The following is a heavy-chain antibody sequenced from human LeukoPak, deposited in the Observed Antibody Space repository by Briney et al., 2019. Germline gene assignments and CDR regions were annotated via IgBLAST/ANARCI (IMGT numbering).Heavy chain of an antibody. V-gene: IGHV3-7*01. CDR1: GFTLMNTW. J-gene: IGHJ4*02. D-gene: IGHD3-10*01. CDR2: IKQDGNEK. CDR3: ARGGAPGFYFDS. Sequence: GGPLSLSCEAPGFTLMNTWWSWFGQPPGKGWEGVASIKQDGNEKYYVDSVKGRFTISRDNAKNSLFLQINSLRAEDTAVYYCARGGAPGFYFDSWGQGTLVTVSS.